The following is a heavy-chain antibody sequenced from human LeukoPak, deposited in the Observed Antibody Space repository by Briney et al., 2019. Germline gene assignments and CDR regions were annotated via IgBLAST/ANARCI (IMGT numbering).Heavy chain of an antibody. CDR2: ISGSGGST. CDR1: GFTFSSYA. CDR3: ARVVTYYYTSGGPGVPYYFDY. D-gene: IGHD3-10*01. V-gene: IGHV3-23*01. Sequence: HPGGSLRLSCAASGFTFSSYAMSWVRQAPGKGLEWVSVISGSGGSTYYADSVKGRFTISRDNSKNTLYLQMNSLRAEDTAVYYCARVVTYYYTSGGPGVPYYFDYWGQGTLVTVSS. J-gene: IGHJ4*02.